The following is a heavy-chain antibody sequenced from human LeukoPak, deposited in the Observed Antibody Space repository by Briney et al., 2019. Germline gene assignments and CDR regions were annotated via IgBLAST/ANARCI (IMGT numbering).Heavy chain of an antibody. CDR3: ARDDIPVI. CDR1: GFSVSDYY. CDR2: IYSDGRT. D-gene: IGHD2-15*01. J-gene: IGHJ4*02. V-gene: IGHV3-53*01. Sequence: GGSLRLSCAASGFSVSDYYMNWVRQAPGKGLEWFSFIYSDGRTYYADSVKGRFTISRDNSRNTLYLQMNSLRVEDTAVYYCARDDIPVIWGQGTLVTVSS.